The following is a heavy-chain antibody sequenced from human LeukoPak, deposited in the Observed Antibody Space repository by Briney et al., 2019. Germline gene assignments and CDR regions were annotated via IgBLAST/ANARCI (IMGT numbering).Heavy chain of an antibody. D-gene: IGHD1-26*01. CDR3: ARGLSGSYHYFDY. CDR2: IYSGGST. J-gene: IGHJ4*02. Sequence: AGGSLRLSCAVSGFTVSSNYMSWVRQAPGKGLEWVSVIYSGGSTYYADSVKGRFTISRDNSKNTLYLQANSLRAEDTAVYYCARGLSGSYHYFDYWGQGTLVTVSS. CDR1: GFTVSSNY. V-gene: IGHV3-53*01.